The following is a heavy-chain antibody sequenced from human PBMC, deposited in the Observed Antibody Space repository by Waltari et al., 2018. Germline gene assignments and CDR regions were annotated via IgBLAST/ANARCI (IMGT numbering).Heavy chain of an antibody. CDR1: GGTLRTSA. V-gene: IGHV1-69*01. CDR3: ARELADRRGNAFDI. CDR2: IIPIFGTA. J-gene: IGHJ3*02. Sequence: QVQLVQSVAEVNKPGSSVKVSCKSSGGTLRTSAIRRWPQAPGQGLEWMGGIIPIFGTANYAQKFQGRVTITADESTSTAYMELSSLRSEDTAVYYCARELADRRGNAFDIWGQGTMVTVSS.